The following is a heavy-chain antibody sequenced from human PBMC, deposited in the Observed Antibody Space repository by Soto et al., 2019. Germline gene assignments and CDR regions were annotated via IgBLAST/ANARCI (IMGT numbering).Heavy chain of an antibody. CDR1: GYSFTSYW. J-gene: IGHJ6*02. CDR2: IYPGDSDT. D-gene: IGHD4-17*01. V-gene: IGHV5-51*01. CDR3: ALTLPYGAPLDGYYYYYGRDV. Sequence: GESLKISCKGSGYSFTSYWIGWVRQMPGKGLEWMGIIYPGDSDTRYSPSFQGQVTISADKSISTAYLQWSSLKASDTAMYYCALTLPYGAPLDGYYYYYGRDVWGQGTTVTVSS.